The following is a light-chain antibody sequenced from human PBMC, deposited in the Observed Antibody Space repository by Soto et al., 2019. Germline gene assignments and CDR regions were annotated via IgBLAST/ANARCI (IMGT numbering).Light chain of an antibody. J-gene: IGKJ3*01. CDR3: QKYNSAPRT. V-gene: IGKV1-27*01. CDR1: QSISSW. Sequence: DIQMTQSPSTLSASVGGRVTITCRASQSISSWLAWYQQKPGKAPKLLIYAASTLQSGVPSRFSGSGSGTDFTLTISSLQPEDVATYYCQKYNSAPRTFGPGTKVDIK. CDR2: AAS.